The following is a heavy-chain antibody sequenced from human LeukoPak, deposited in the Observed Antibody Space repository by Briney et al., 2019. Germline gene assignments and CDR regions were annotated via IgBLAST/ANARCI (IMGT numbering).Heavy chain of an antibody. CDR3: ARSYGTYYFYMDV. CDR1: GGSFSGYY. V-gene: IGHV4-34*01. Sequence: PSETLSLTCAVYGGSFSGYYWSWIRQPPGKGLEWIGEINHSGSTNYNPSLKSRVTISVDTSKNQFSLKLSSVTAADTTVYYCARSYGTYYFYMDVWGKGTTVTVSS. J-gene: IGHJ6*03. D-gene: IGHD4-17*01. CDR2: INHSGST.